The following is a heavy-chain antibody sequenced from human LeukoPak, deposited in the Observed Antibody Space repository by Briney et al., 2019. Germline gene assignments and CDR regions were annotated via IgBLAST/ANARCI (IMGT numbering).Heavy chain of an antibody. CDR3: ARGPMTTVPNYYYYYYMDV. D-gene: IGHD4-11*01. Sequence: ASVKVSCKASGGTFSSYAISWVRQAPGQGLEWMGGIIPILGTANYAQKFQGRVTITADESTSTAYMELSSLRSEDTAVYYCARGPMTTVPNYYYYYYMDVWGKGTTVTVSS. V-gene: IGHV1-69*13. CDR1: GGTFSSYA. CDR2: IIPILGTA. J-gene: IGHJ6*03.